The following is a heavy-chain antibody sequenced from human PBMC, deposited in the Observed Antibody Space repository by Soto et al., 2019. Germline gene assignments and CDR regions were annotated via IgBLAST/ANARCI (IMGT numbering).Heavy chain of an antibody. V-gene: IGHV4-39*01. J-gene: IGHJ5*02. CDR3: ARHGAGCSGGSCYDWFDP. CDR1: GGSISSSSYY. CDR2: IYYSGST. Sequence: ETLSLTCTVSGGSISSSSYYWGWIRQPPGKGLEWIGSIYYSGSTYYNPSLKSRVTISVDTSKNQFSLKLSSVTAADTAVYYCARHGAGCSGGSCYDWFDPWGQGTLVTVSS. D-gene: IGHD2-15*01.